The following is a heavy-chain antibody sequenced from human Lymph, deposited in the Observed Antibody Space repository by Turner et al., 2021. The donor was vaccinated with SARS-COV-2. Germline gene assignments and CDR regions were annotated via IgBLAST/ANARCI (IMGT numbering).Heavy chain of an antibody. J-gene: IGHJ4*02. CDR2: IYYSGST. CDR1: GGSISSGGYY. CDR3: ARARTSGTNYPGDFDY. V-gene: IGHV4-31*03. D-gene: IGHD1-1*01. Sequence: QVQLQESGPGLVKPSHTLSLTCTVSGGSISSGGYYWSWIRQHPGKGLEWIGYIYYSGSTHYNPSLRSRVTISVDTSKNQLSLKLSSVTAADTAVYYCARARTSGTNYPGDFDYWGQGTLVTVSS.